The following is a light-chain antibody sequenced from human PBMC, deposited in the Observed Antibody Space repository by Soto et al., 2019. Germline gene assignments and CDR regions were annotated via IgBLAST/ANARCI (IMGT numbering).Light chain of an antibody. CDR2: KVS. CDR1: QXLVHRDGIAY. CDR3: LQGSHWPHT. Sequence: VMTQSPLSLPVTLLHPSSISFMSNQXLVHRDGIAYLSWFQQRPGRSPRRLIYKVSNRDSGVPARFSGSGSGTDFALKISRVEAEDVGVYYCLQGSHWPHTFGQGTRLEIK. J-gene: IGKJ5*01. V-gene: IGKV2-30*02.